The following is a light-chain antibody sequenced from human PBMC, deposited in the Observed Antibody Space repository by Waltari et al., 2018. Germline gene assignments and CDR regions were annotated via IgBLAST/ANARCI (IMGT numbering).Light chain of an antibody. CDR1: TSDVGSYNL. J-gene: IGLJ3*02. CDR2: EGS. Sequence: QSALTQPASVSGSPGQSITISCTGPTSDVGSYNLVSWYQQHPGKAPKLMIYEGSKRPSGVSNRFSGSRSGYTASLTISGLQAEDEADYYCCSYAGSGTFGFGGGTKLTVL. CDR3: CSYAGSGTFG. V-gene: IGLV2-23*03.